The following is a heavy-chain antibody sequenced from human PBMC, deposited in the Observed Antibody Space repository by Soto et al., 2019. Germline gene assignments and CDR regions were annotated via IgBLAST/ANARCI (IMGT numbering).Heavy chain of an antibody. Sequence: PGGSLRLSCAASGFTFSSYGMHWVRQAPGKGLEWVAVISYDGSNEYYADSVKGRFTISRDNSKNTLYLQMNSLRAEDTAVYYCAKDRYSYGPLDYWGQGTLVTVSS. CDR3: AKDRYSYGPLDY. V-gene: IGHV3-30*18. CDR2: ISYDGSNE. D-gene: IGHD5-18*01. CDR1: GFTFSSYG. J-gene: IGHJ4*02.